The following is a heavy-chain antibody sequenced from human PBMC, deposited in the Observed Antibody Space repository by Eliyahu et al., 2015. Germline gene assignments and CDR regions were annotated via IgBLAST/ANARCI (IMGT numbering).Heavy chain of an antibody. CDR1: GESFSGYY. V-gene: IGHV4-34*01. D-gene: IGHD6-6*01. CDR2: INHSEST. J-gene: IGHJ4*02. CDR3: ARTRYSTSSPLQY. Sequence: QVQLHQWGAGLLKPSETLSLTCAVYGESFSGYYWIWIRQPPGKGLEWIGEINHSESTNYNSSLKSRVTISVDTSKNQFSLKLNYVTAADTAVYFCARTRYSTSSPLQYWSQGSLVTVSS.